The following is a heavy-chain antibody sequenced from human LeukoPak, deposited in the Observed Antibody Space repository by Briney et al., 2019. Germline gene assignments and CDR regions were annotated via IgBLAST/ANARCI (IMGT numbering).Heavy chain of an antibody. CDR2: ISYGNT. V-gene: IGHV4-59*01. Sequence: SETLSPTCSAAGGSISTYYWNWIRQTPGKGLEWIGHISYGNTDYNPSLKSRVTISVDTSKNQFSLKLTSVTAADTAVYYCARDKAHSYGRYFDPWGQGALVIVSS. CDR3: ARDKAHSYGRYFDP. J-gene: IGHJ5*02. D-gene: IGHD5-18*01. CDR1: GGSISTYY.